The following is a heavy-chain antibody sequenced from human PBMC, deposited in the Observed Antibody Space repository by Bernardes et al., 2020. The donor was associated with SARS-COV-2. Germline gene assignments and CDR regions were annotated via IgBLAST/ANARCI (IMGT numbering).Heavy chain of an antibody. CDR3: ARGLSSFDWLLGLDH. Sequence: GGSLRLSCAASGFTFSSYSMNWVRQAPGKGLEWVALISYDGSNKYYADSVKGRFTVSRDNSKNTLYLQMNSLRPEDTAVYYCARGLSSFDWLLGLDHWGQGTPVTVSS. J-gene: IGHJ4*02. CDR2: ISYDGSNK. CDR1: GFTFSSYS. V-gene: IGHV3-30*03. D-gene: IGHD3-9*01.